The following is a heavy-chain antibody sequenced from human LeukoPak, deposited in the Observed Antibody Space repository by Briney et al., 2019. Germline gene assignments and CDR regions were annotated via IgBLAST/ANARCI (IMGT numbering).Heavy chain of an antibody. Sequence: PGGSLRLSCVGSGVTFSNAWMSWIRQAPGEGLQWVGHIKSKTDGGTTAYAAPVKGRFTISRDDSKNMLYLQMNSLKSEDAALYYCTALGAASEYWGQGALVTVSS. V-gene: IGHV3-15*01. J-gene: IGHJ4*02. CDR1: GVTFSNAW. CDR3: TALGAASEY. D-gene: IGHD2-15*01. CDR2: IKSKTDGGTT.